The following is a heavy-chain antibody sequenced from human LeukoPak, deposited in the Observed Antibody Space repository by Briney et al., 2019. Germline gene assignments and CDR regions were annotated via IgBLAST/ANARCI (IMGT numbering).Heavy chain of an antibody. J-gene: IGHJ6*02. V-gene: IGHV4-39*01. D-gene: IGHD6-13*01. CDR2: IYYSGST. Sequence: SETLSLTCTVSGGSISSSSYYWGWIRQPPGKGLEWIGSIYYSGSTYYNPSLKSRVTISVDTSKNQFSLKLSSVTAADTAVYYCARIPGDSSGWYYPTTYYYYGMDVWGQGTTVTVSS. CDR3: ARIPGDSSGWYYPTTYYYYGMDV. CDR1: GGSISSSSYY.